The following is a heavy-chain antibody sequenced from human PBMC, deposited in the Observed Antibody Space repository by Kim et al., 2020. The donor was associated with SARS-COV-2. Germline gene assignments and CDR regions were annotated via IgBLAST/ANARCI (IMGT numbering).Heavy chain of an antibody. Sequence: ASVKVSCKASGYTFTSYYMHWVRQAPGQGLEWMGIINPSGGSTSYAQKFQGRVTMTRDTSTSTVYMELSSLRSEDTAVYYCARVGVAAAGTYVYAFDIWGQGTMVTVSS. CDR1: GYTFTSYY. CDR2: INPSGGST. D-gene: IGHD6-13*01. CDR3: ARVGVAAAGTYVYAFDI. J-gene: IGHJ3*02. V-gene: IGHV1-46*01.